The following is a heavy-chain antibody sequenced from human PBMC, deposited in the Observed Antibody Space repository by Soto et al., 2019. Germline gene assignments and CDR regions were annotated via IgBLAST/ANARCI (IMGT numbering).Heavy chain of an antibody. CDR1: GFTFSDYY. CDR2: ISSSGSTI. J-gene: IGHJ3*02. D-gene: IGHD2-15*01. Sequence: QVQLVESGGGLVKPGGSLRLSCAASGFTFSDYYMSWIRQAPGKGLEWVSYISSSGSTIYYADSVKGRFTISRDNAKNSLYLQMNSLRAEDTAVYYCARDLRYCSGGSCYSGDAFDIWGQGTMGTVSS. CDR3: ARDLRYCSGGSCYSGDAFDI. V-gene: IGHV3-11*01.